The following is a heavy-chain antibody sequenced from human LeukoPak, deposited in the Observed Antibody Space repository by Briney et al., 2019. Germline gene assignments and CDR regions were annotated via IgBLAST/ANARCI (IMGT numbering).Heavy chain of an antibody. CDR3: AKDDAYLQYDD. CDR1: GFTFSHHG. V-gene: IGHV3-23*01. D-gene: IGHD5-24*01. CDR2: VGPSGART. J-gene: IGHJ4*02. Sequence: GGSLRLSCAASGFTFSHHGMIWVRQAPGKGLEWVSGVGPSGARTYYADSVKGRFTVSRDNSKNMVFLQMNSLRAEDTAIYYCAKDDAYLQYDDWGQGTLVTVSS.